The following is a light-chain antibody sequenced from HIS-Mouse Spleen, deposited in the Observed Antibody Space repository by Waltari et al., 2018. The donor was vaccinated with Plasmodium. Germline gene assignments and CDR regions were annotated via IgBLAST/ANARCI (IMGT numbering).Light chain of an antibody. V-gene: IGKV2-30*02. J-gene: IGKJ1*01. CDR3: MQGTHWPPT. Sequence: DVVMTQSPLSLPVTLGQPASISRMPRQSLVHSDGNTYLNWFQQRPGQSPRRLIYKVSNRDDGVPDRFSGRGSGTDFTLEISRVEAEDVGVYYGMQGTHWPPTFGQGTKVEIK. CDR2: KVS. CDR1: QSLVHSDGNTY.